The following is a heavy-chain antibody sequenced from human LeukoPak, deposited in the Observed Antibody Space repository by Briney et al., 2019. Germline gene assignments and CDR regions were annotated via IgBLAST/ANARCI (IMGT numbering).Heavy chain of an antibody. CDR2: INPSGGST. V-gene: IGHV1-46*01. Sequence: SVKVSCKASGYTFTNYYMHWVRQAPGQGLEWMGIINPSGGSTSYAQKFQGRVTMTRGTSTSTVYMELSSLRSEDTAVYYCARAMIVAADNDYYYYYYMDVWGKGTTVTISS. D-gene: IGHD3-22*01. CDR3: ARAMIVAADNDYYYYYYMDV. CDR1: GYTFTNYY. J-gene: IGHJ6*03.